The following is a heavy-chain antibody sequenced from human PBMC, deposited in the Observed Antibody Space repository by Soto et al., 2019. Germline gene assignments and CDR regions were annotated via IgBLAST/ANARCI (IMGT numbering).Heavy chain of an antibody. D-gene: IGHD3-22*01. CDR3: ASHYDSSGYYYRGLDY. V-gene: IGHV1-69*12. CDR2: IIPIFGTA. CDR1: GGTFSSYA. J-gene: IGHJ4*02. Sequence: QVQLVQSGAEAKKPGSSVKVSCKASGGTFSSYAISWVRQAPGQGLEWMGGIIPIFGTADYAQKFQGRDTITADESTSTGNMELSSPRYEEPAVYYCASHYDSSGYYYRGLDYWGQGTLVTVSS.